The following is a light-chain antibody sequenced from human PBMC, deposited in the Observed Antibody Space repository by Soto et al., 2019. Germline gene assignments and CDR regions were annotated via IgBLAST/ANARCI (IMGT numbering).Light chain of an antibody. CDR3: QQYNSYWT. V-gene: IGKV1-5*03. CDR1: QSISSW. J-gene: IGKJ1*01. Sequence: DIQMTQSPSTLSASVGDRVTITCRASQSISSWLAWYQQKPGKAPKLLIYKASSLESGVPSRFSSSGSGTEFTLTISGLQPDDFATYSCQQYNSYWTFGQGTKVEIK. CDR2: KAS.